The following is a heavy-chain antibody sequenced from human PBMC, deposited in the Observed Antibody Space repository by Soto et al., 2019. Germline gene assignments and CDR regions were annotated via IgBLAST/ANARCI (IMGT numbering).Heavy chain of an antibody. CDR3: ARAYYYGSGSYSVPWFDP. CDR2: IYYSGST. CDR1: GGSISSGGYY. J-gene: IGHJ5*02. Sequence: SETLSLTCTVSGGSISSGGYYWSWIRQHPGKGLEWIGYIYYSGSTYYNPSLKSRVTISVDTSKNQFSLKLSSVTAADTAVYYCARAYYYGSGSYSVPWFDPWGQGTLVTVSS. D-gene: IGHD3-10*01. V-gene: IGHV4-31*03.